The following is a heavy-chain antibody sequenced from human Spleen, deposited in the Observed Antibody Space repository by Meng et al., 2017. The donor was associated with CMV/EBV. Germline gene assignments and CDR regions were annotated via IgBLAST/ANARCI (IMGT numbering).Heavy chain of an antibody. J-gene: IGHJ6*02. Sequence: SETLSLTCAVYGGSFSGYYWTWIRQSPEKGLEWIGEISQSGDTYYHPSLKSRVTISVDMAKNHFSLKLSSVTAADTAVYYCARGAYDFWGYYYGMDVWGQGTTVTVSS. CDR1: GGSFSGYY. CDR2: ISQSGDT. V-gene: IGHV4-34*01. CDR3: ARGAYDFWGYYYGMDV. D-gene: IGHD3-3*01.